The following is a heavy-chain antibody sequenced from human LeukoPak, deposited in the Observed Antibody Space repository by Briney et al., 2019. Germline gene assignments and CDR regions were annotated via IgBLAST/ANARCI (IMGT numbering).Heavy chain of an antibody. CDR1: GFTFDDYG. D-gene: IGHD1-20*01. CDR2: INWNGGST. CDR3: ARGINWIDY. Sequence: GGSLRLSCAASGFTFDDYGMTWVRQSPGKGLEWVSGINWNGGSTSYADSVKGRFTISRDNSKNSLYLQVSSLRAEDTALYYCARGINWIDYWGQGTLVTVSS. V-gene: IGHV3-20*04. J-gene: IGHJ4*02.